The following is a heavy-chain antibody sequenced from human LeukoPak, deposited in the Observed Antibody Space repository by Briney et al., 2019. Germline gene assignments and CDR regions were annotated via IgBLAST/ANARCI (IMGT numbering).Heavy chain of an antibody. CDR2: IWYDGSNK. J-gene: IGHJ6*02. D-gene: IGHD6-13*01. Sequence: PGRSLRLSCAASGFTFSSYGMHWVRQAPGKGLEWVAVIWYDGSNKYYADSVKGRFTISRDNSKNTLYLQMNSLRAEDTAVYYCARESYSSSWTTPYYYYYGMDVWGQGTTVTVSS. CDR3: ARESYSSSWTTPYYYYYGMDV. V-gene: IGHV3-33*01. CDR1: GFTFSSYG.